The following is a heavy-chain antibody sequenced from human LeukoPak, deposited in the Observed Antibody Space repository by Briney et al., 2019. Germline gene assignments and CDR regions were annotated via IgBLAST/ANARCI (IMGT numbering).Heavy chain of an antibody. D-gene: IGHD3-10*01. CDR2: ISSSSSYI. Sequence: PGGSLRLSCAASGFTFSSYSMSWVRQAPGKGLEWVSSISSSSSYIYYADSVKGRFTISRDNAKNSLYLQMNSLRAEDTAVYYCASLLDGSERRPDYWGQGTLVTVSS. CDR1: GFTFSSYS. CDR3: ASLLDGSERRPDY. J-gene: IGHJ4*02. V-gene: IGHV3-21*01.